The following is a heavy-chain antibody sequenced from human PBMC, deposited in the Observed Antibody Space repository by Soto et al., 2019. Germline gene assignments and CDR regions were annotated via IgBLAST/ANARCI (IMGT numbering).Heavy chain of an antibody. CDR2: MNPKSGDT. D-gene: IGHD2-15*01. V-gene: IGHV1-8*01. CDR1: GYTFTNYE. CDR3: ARGRGGHCSGCKCYSWLDP. Sequence: QEQLVQSGAEVKKPGASVKVSCKASGYTFTNYETIWVRQATGQGLERMGWMNPKSGDTVYAQKCQGRVTLTRDSSISTAYMELSSLRSEDTAVYYCARGRGGHCSGCKCYSWLDPWGQGTLVTVSS. J-gene: IGHJ5*02.